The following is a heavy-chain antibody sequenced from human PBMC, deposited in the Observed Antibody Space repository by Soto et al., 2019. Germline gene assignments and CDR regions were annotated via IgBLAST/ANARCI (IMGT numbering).Heavy chain of an antibody. V-gene: IGHV3-30-3*01. CDR1: GFSFSSCA. CDR2: ISHDGSNK. D-gene: IGHD6-19*01. CDR3: ARVSIAVAGIAYYFDY. Sequence: QVQLVESGGGVVQPGRSLRLSCAASGFSFSSCAMHWVRQAPGKGLEWVAVISHDGSNKYYADSVKGRFTISRDNSINTLYLQMNSLRAEDTAVYYRARVSIAVAGIAYYFDYWGQGTLVTVSS. J-gene: IGHJ4*02.